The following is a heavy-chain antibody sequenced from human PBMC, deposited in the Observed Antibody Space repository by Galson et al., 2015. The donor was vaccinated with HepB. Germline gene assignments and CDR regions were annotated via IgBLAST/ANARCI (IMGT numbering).Heavy chain of an antibody. Sequence: SVKVSCKVSGYTLTELSMHWVRQAPGKGLEWMGGFDPEDGETIYAQKFQGRVTMTEDTSTDTAYMELSSLRSEDTAVYYCATFRAYMIVSPQLSWFDPWGQGTLVTVSS. J-gene: IGHJ5*02. V-gene: IGHV1-24*01. CDR2: FDPEDGET. D-gene: IGHD3-22*01. CDR1: GYTLTELS. CDR3: ATFRAYMIVSPQLSWFDP.